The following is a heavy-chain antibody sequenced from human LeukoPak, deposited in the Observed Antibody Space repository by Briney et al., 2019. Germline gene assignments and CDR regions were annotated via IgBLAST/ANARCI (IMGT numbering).Heavy chain of an antibody. CDR1: GFTFSSHW. Sequence: PGGSLRLSCAASGFTFSSHWIYWVRQAPGRGLVWVSGINGDGSSTRYADSVKGRFTISRDNAKNTLYLQMNSLRAEDTAVYYCARVRGGELLWFGELSERYAFDIWGQGTMVTVSS. D-gene: IGHD3-10*01. CDR3: ARVRGGELLWFGELSERYAFDI. J-gene: IGHJ3*02. V-gene: IGHV3-74*01. CDR2: INGDGSST.